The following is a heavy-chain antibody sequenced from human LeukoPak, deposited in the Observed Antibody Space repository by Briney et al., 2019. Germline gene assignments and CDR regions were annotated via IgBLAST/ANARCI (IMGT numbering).Heavy chain of an antibody. CDR1: GFTFSSYS. Sequence: GGSLRLSCAASGFTFSSYSMNWVRQAPGKGLEWVSSISSSSSYIYYADSVKGRFTISRDNAKNSLYLQMNSLRAEDTAVYYCARDGAYYYDGSGYYYIDYWGQGTLVTVSS. J-gene: IGHJ4*02. CDR3: ARDGAYYYDGSGYYYIDY. CDR2: ISSSSSYI. V-gene: IGHV3-21*01. D-gene: IGHD3-22*01.